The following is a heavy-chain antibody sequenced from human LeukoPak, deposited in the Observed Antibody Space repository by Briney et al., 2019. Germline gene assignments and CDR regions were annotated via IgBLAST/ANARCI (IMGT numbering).Heavy chain of an antibody. Sequence: SETLSLTCTVSDGSINGYYWSRIRQPPGKGLDWIGYMYSGGTTNYSPSLKSRVTISEDMSKNQFSLKLTSVTAADTAVYYCARHSGHSSTNDAFDIWGQGTMVIVSS. J-gene: IGHJ3*02. D-gene: IGHD6-13*01. V-gene: IGHV4-59*01. CDR2: MYSGGTT. CDR3: ARHSGHSSTNDAFDI. CDR1: DGSINGYY.